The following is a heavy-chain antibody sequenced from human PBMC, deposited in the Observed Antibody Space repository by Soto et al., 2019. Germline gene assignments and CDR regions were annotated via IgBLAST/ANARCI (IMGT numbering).Heavy chain of an antibody. Sequence: EVQLVASGGGLVQPGGSLRLSCATSGFTFGPYDMHWVRQSVEKGLEWVAGIGRAGDAYYPDSMEGRFTVSRENSSNSFFLHMNHVRGDDTSIYYCARGSQTGSSWFEFWGRGTVVTVSS. D-gene: IGHD1-1*01. CDR2: IGRAGDA. CDR3: ARGSQTGSSWFEF. V-gene: IGHV3-13*01. J-gene: IGHJ4*02. CDR1: GFTFGPYD.